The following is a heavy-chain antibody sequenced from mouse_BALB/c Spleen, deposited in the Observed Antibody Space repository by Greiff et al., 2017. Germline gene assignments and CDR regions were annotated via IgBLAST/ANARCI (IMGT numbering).Heavy chain of an antibody. CDR1: GYTFTSYW. J-gene: IGHJ3*01. CDR3: TRGGRWPEAY. CDR2: IYPSDSYT. V-gene: IGHV1-69*02. D-gene: IGHD2-3*01. Sequence: VQLQQPGAELVRPGASVKLSCKASGYTFTSYWINWVKQRPGQGLEWIGNIYPSDSYTNYNQKFKDKATLTVDKSSSTACMQLSSPTSEDSAVYYCTRGGRWPEAYWGQGTLVTVSA.